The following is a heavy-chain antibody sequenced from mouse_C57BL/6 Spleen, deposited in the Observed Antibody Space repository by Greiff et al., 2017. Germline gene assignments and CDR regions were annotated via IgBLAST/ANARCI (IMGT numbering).Heavy chain of an antibody. CDR2: IDPSDSYT. J-gene: IGHJ3*01. V-gene: IGHV1-50*01. Sequence: GLEWIGEIDPSDSYTNYNQKFKGKATLTVDTSSSTAYMQLSSLTSEDSAVYYCARTYGYDDGSWFAYWGQGTLVTVSA. CDR3: ARTYGYDDGSWFAY. D-gene: IGHD2-2*01.